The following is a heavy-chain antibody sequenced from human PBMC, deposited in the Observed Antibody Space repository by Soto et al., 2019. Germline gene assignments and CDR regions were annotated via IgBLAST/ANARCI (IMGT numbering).Heavy chain of an antibody. Sequence: PSETLSVTCAVYGGSFSGYYWSWSRQPPGKGLEWIGEINHSGSTNYNPSLKSRVTISVDTSKNQFSLKLSSVTAADTAVYYCARYCYWDIGVVLAAMRRCGIDVWGNGTTV. D-gene: IGHD2-2*01. CDR2: INHSGST. CDR1: GGSFSGYY. J-gene: IGHJ6*04. CDR3: ARYCYWDIGVVLAAMRRCGIDV. V-gene: IGHV4-34*01.